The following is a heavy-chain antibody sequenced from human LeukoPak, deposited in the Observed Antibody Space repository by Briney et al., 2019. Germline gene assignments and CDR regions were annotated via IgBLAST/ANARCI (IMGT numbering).Heavy chain of an antibody. CDR2: ISGSGGSA. J-gene: IGHJ6*02. V-gene: IGHV3-23*01. CDR3: AKDPSYHGMDV. CDR1: GFTFSSYA. Sequence: ETGGSLRLSCAASGFTFSSYAMSWVRQAPGKGLEWVSAISGSGGSAYYADSVKGRFTIFRDNSKNTLYLQMNSLRAEDTAVYYCAKDPSYHGMDVWGQGTTVTVSS. D-gene: IGHD2-21*01.